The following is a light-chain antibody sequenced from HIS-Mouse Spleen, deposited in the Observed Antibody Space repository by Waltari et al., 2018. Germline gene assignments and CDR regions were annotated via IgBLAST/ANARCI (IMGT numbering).Light chain of an antibody. CDR3: CSYACSSTLV. J-gene: IGLJ3*02. V-gene: IGLV2-23*01. CDR1: SSDVGSYNL. CDR2: EGS. Sequence: QSALTQPASVSGSPGQSITISCTGTSSDVGSYNLVSWYQQHPGKAPKLMIYEGSKRPSVVSNRFSGSKAGNTASLTISGLQAEDEADYYCCSYACSSTLVFGGGTKLTVL.